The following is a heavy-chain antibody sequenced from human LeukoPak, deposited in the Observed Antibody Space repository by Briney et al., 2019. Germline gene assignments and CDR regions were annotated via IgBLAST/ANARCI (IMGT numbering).Heavy chain of an antibody. Sequence: SETLSLTCTVSGGSISSSSYYWGWIRQPPGKGLEWIGSIYYSGSTYYNPSLKSRVTISVDTSKNQCSLKLSSVTSADTAVYYCAIQPLSSRAFDIWGQGTMVTVSS. CDR1: GGSISSSSYY. CDR3: AIQPLSSRAFDI. J-gene: IGHJ3*02. V-gene: IGHV4-39*01. CDR2: IYYSGST.